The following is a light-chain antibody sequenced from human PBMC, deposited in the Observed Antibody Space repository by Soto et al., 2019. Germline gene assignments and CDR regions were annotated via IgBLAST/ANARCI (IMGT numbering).Light chain of an antibody. J-gene: IGKJ1*01. CDR1: QSVSSY. V-gene: IGKV3-11*01. CDR2: DAS. Sequence: EIVLTQSPATLSLSPGERATLSCRASQSVSSYLAWYQQKPGQAPRLLIYDASNRATGIPARFSGSGSGTDFTLTISRLEPEDFAVYYCQQYGSSGTFGQGTTGDIK. CDR3: QQYGSSGT.